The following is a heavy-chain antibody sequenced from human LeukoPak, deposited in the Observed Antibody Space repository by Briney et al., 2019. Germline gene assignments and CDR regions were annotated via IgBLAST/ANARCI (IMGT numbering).Heavy chain of an antibody. CDR3: ARDSPRPYSDYDGFDY. J-gene: IGHJ4*02. CDR2: IKQDGSEK. CDR1: GFTFSTYW. Sequence: GGSLRLSCAASGFTFSTYWMSWVRQAPGKGLEWVANIKQDGSEKYYVDSVMGRFTISRDNAKNSLYLQMNSLRAEDTALYYCARDSPRPYSDYDGFDYWGQGTLLTVSS. D-gene: IGHD5-12*01. V-gene: IGHV3-7*03.